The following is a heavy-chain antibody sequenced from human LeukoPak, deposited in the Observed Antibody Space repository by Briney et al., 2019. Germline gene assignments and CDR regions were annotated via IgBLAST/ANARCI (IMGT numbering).Heavy chain of an antibody. Sequence: SETLSLTCTVSGGSISSGRHYWTWIRQPAGKGLEWIGRMYHTGSTMYNPSFRSRVTISVDTSKNQFSLKLNSVTAADTAVYYCARRPSDWYSPIDYWGQGTLVTVSS. V-gene: IGHV4-61*02. D-gene: IGHD6-19*01. CDR3: ARRPSDWYSPIDY. CDR2: MYHTGST. CDR1: GGSISSGRHY. J-gene: IGHJ4*02.